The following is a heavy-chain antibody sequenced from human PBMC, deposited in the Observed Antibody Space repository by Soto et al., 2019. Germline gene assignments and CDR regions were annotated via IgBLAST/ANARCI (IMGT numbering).Heavy chain of an antibody. CDR1: GYTFTSYY. Sequence: QVQLVQSGAEVKKPGASVKVSCKASGYTFTSYYMHWVRQAPGQGLEWMGIINPSGGSTSYAQKFQGRVTMTRDTSTSTVYMELSSLRSEDTAVYYCARDGSSSSRHYYYYYYYMDVWGKGTTVTVSS. CDR3: ARDGSSSSRHYYYYYYYMDV. CDR2: INPSGGST. V-gene: IGHV1-46*03. D-gene: IGHD6-6*01. J-gene: IGHJ6*03.